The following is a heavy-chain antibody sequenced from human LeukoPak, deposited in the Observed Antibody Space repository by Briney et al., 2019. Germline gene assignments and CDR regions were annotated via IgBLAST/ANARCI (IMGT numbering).Heavy chain of an antibody. V-gene: IGHV3-23*01. D-gene: IGHD3-16*02. CDR1: GFTFNIYA. Sequence: GGSLRLSCAASGFTFNIYAMSWVRQAPGKGLEWVSSITSSGGGTFYADSVKDRFTISRDNSKNTLYLQMSRLRAEDTAVYYCARSFGGVIAPFDYWGQGTLVTVSS. CDR2: ITSSGGGT. J-gene: IGHJ4*02. CDR3: ARSFGGVIAPFDY.